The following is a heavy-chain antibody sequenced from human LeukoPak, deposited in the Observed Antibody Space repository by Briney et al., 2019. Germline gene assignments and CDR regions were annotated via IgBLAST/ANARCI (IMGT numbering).Heavy chain of an antibody. D-gene: IGHD5-24*01. Sequence: SETLSPTCAVYGGSFSGYYWSWIRQPPGKGLEWIGEINHSGSTNYNPSLKSRVTISVDTSKNQFSLKLSSVTAADTAVYYCARGGRETRWLQVPDNWFDPWGQGTLVTVSS. CDR2: INHSGST. J-gene: IGHJ5*02. CDR1: GGSFSGYY. CDR3: ARGGRETRWLQVPDNWFDP. V-gene: IGHV4-34*01.